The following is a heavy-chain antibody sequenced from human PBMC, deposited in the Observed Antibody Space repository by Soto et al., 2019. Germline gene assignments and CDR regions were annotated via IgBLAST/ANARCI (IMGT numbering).Heavy chain of an antibody. CDR2: IYRTGST. CDR1: GGSFTSNNW. D-gene: IGHD1-7*01. J-gene: IGHJ4*02. V-gene: IGHV4-4*02. CDR3: ASRDPGTSVDY. Sequence: SETLSLTCAVSGGSFTSNNWWTWVRQPPGQGLEWIGEIYRTGSTNYNPSLKIRVTISLDKSENQFSLKVTSLTAADTPVYYCASRDPGTSVDYWGQGTLVTVSS.